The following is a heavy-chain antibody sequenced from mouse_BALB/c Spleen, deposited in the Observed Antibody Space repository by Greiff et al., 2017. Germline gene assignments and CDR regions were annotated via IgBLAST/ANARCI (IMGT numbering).Heavy chain of an antibody. CDR1: GFTFSSFG. V-gene: IGHV5-17*02. CDR3: ARSAGVTTAPFDY. J-gene: IGHJ2*01. CDR2: ISSGSSTI. Sequence: EVMLVESGGGLVKPGGSRKLSCAASGFTFSSFGMHWVRQAPEKGLEWVAYISSGSSTIYYADTVKGRFTISRDNPKNTLFLQMTSLRSEDTAMYYCARSAGVTTAPFDYWGQGTTLTVSS. D-gene: IGHD2-13*01.